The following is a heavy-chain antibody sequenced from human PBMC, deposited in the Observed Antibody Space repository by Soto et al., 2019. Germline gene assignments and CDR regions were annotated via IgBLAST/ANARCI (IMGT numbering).Heavy chain of an antibody. J-gene: IGHJ4*02. D-gene: IGHD1-26*01. CDR1: GFTFSDSA. CDR2: VRSKAKTYAT. CDR3: TPEGAGFDS. V-gene: IGHV3-73*01. Sequence: PGGSLRLSCAVSGFTFSDSAMHWVRQASGEGLEWVGRVRSKAKTYATAYAASVKGRFTISRDDSKNTAYLQMNSLKTEDTAVYYCTPEGAGFDSWGQGTLVTVSS.